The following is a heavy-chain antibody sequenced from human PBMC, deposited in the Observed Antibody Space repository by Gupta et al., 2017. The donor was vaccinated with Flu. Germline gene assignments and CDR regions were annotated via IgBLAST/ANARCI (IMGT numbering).Heavy chain of an antibody. J-gene: IGHJ2*01. CDR1: GGSFSGYF. V-gene: IGHV4-34*01. CDR3: ARVEQLPRCSTSCYTYFDL. Sequence: QVQLQQWGAGLLKPSETLSLTCAVYGGSFSGYFWSWLHQPPGKGLEWIGEINHSGSTNYNPSLKSRVTISADTSKNQFSLKLSSVTAADTAVYYCARVEQLPRCSTSCYTYFDLWGRGTLVTVSS. D-gene: IGHD2-2*02. CDR2: INHSGST.